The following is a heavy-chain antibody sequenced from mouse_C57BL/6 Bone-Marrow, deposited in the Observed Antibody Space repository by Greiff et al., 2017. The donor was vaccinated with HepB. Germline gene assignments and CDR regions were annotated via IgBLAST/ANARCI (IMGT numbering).Heavy chain of an antibody. V-gene: IGHV3-6*01. J-gene: IGHJ2*01. CDR3: ARDSGERRSYYFDY. CDR2: ISYDGSN. D-gene: IGHD1-3*01. CDR1: GYSITSGYY. Sequence: EVQRVESGPGLVKPSQSLSLTCSVTGYSITSGYYWNWIRQFPGNKLEWMGYISYDGSNNYNPSLKNRISITRDTSKNQFFLKLNSVTTEDTATYYCARDSGERRSYYFDYWGQGTTLTVSS.